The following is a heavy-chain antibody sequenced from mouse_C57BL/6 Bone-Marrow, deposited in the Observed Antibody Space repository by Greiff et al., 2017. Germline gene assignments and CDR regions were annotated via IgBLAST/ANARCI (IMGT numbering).Heavy chain of an antibody. D-gene: IGHD2-5*01. CDR2: INPNSGST. V-gene: IGHV1-64*01. J-gene: IGHJ4*01. CDR1: GYTFTSYW. CDR3: ARYNYSNYYAMDY. Sequence: QVQLQQPGAELVKPGASVKLSCKASGYTFTSYWMHWVKQRPGQGLEWIGMINPNSGSTNYNEKFKSKATLTVDKSSSTAYMQLSSLTSEDSAVYYCARYNYSNYYAMDYWGQGTSVTGSS.